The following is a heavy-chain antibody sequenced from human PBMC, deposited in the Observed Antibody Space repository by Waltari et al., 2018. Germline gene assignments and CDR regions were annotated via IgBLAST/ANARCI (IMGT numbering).Heavy chain of an antibody. CDR3: ARERGFGEIYYYYGFDV. Sequence: QVQLVESGGGVVQPGRSLRLSCAASGFTFSADTMYWVRQAPGKGLEWVAVISYDGSNKYYADSVKGRFTISRDSAENTLYLQMNTLRAEDTAVYHCARERGFGEIYYYYGFDVWGQGTTVTVSS. CDR2: ISYDGSNK. V-gene: IGHV3-30-3*01. CDR1: GFTFSADT. J-gene: IGHJ6*02. D-gene: IGHD3-10*01.